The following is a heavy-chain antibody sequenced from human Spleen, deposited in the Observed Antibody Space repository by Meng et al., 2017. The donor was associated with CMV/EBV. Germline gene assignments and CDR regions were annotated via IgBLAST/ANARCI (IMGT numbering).Heavy chain of an antibody. CDR3: ARGRTTDFFDY. D-gene: IGHD1-1*01. Sequence: QGHLQQWGAGLLKPSETLSLTCAVYGGSLSGYYWSWICQPAGKGLEWIGEINHSGSTNYNPSLKSRVTISVDTSKTQFSLKLSSVTAADTAVYYCARGRTTDFFDYWGQGTLVTVSS. J-gene: IGHJ4*02. V-gene: IGHV4-34*01. CDR2: INHSGST. CDR1: GGSLSGYY.